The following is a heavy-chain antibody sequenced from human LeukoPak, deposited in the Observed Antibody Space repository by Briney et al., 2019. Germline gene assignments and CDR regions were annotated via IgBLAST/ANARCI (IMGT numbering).Heavy chain of an antibody. J-gene: IGHJ4*02. CDR3: ARYSTGDCWSGYEAFDY. D-gene: IGHD3-3*01. Sequence: SETLSLTCTVSGGSISSYYWGWIRQPPGKGLEWIGYIYYSESTNYNPSLKSRVTISVDTSKNQFSLKLSSVTAADTAVYYCARYSTGDCWSGYEAFDYWGQGTLVTVSS. CDR1: GGSISSYY. V-gene: IGHV4-59*01. CDR2: IYYSEST.